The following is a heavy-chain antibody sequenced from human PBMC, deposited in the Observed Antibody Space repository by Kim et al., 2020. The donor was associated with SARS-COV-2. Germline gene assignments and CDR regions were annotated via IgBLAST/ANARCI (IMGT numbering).Heavy chain of an antibody. V-gene: IGHV7-4-1*02. CDR1: GYTFTSYA. D-gene: IGHD3-9*01. J-gene: IGHJ6*02. Sequence: ASVKVSCKASGYTFTSYAMNWVRQAPGQGLEWMGWINTNTGNPTYAQGFTGRFVFSLDTSVSTAYLQISSLKAEDTAVYYCASPERLTEETRDWLDYYYYGMDVWGQGTTVTVSS. CDR3: ASPERLTEETRDWLDYYYYGMDV. CDR2: INTNTGNP.